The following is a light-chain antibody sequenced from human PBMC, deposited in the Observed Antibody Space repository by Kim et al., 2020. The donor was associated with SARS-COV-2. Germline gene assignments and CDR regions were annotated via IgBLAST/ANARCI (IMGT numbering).Light chain of an antibody. J-gene: IGLJ2*01. CDR1: SSNIGNNF. CDR3: GTWDSSLSAV. CDR2: DNN. Sequence: PGEKVPISCSGSSSNIGNNFVSWYQQLPGTAPKLLIYDNNKRPSGIPDRFSGSKSGTSATLGITGLQTGDEADYYCGTWDSSLSAVFGGGTKVTVL. V-gene: IGLV1-51*01.